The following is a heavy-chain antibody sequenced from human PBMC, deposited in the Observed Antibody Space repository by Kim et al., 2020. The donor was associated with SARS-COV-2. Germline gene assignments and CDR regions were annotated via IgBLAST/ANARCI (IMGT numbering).Heavy chain of an antibody. Sequence: GGSLRLSCAASGFTFSSYGMHWVRQAPGKGLEWVAVIWYDGSNKYYADSVKGRFTISRDNSKNTLYLQMNSLRAEDTAVYYCARDSGDFWSGYYRSAYYFDYWGQGTLVTVSS. D-gene: IGHD3-3*01. CDR1: GFTFSSYG. V-gene: IGHV3-33*01. J-gene: IGHJ4*02. CDR2: IWYDGSNK. CDR3: ARDSGDFWSGYYRSAYYFDY.